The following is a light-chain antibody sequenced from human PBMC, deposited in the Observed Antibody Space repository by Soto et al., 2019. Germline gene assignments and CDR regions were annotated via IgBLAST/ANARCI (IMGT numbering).Light chain of an antibody. CDR3: QQSYGTPIT. Sequence: VLTQFPVTLSLSPVERATVSCRASQNAHTALGWYRQKPGQAPRLLIYDALKRAAGIPARFSGAGSGTDFTLTIASLQPEDFATYYCQQSYGTPITFGQGTRLEIK. J-gene: IGKJ5*01. CDR2: DAL. V-gene: IGKV3-11*01. CDR1: QNAHTA.